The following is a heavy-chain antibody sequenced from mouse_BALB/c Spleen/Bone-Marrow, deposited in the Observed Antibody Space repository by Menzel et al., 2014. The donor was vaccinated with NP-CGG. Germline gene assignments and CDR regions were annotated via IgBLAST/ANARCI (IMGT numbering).Heavy chain of an antibody. D-gene: IGHD2-14*01. CDR1: GLPFSSFG. CDR2: LSSCSSTI. CDR3: ARWRYGDAIYY. J-gene: IGHJ4*01. Sequence: EVQGVGSGGGLGQPGGSRKLSCAAYGLPFSSFGLHWVGRAQEKGLEWVAYLSSCSSTIDYADTVKGRFTISRDNPKNTLCLQMTSLRSEDTAMYYCARWRYGDAIYYWGQGPPVTASS. V-gene: IGHV5-17*02.